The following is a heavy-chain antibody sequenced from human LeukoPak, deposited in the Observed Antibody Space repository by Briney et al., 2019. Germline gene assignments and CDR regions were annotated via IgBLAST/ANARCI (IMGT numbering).Heavy chain of an antibody. CDR1: GGTFSSYA. CDR2: IIPILGIA. V-gene: IGHV1-69*04. D-gene: IGHD7-27*01. Sequence: SVKVSCKASGGTFSSYAISWVRQAPGQGLEWMGRIIPILGIANYAQKFQGRVTITADKSTSTAYMELSSLRAEDTAVYYCAKNGGPNWGSSWSYFDYWGQGTLVTVSS. CDR3: AKNGGPNWGSSWSYFDY. J-gene: IGHJ4*02.